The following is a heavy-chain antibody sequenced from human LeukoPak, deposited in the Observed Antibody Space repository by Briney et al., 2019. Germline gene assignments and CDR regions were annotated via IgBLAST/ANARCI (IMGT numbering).Heavy chain of an antibody. J-gene: IGHJ4*02. CDR2: INHDGSEK. V-gene: IGHV3-7*01. CDR1: GFTFSNSW. D-gene: IGHD3-10*01. CDR3: ARETALPGVDY. Sequence: PGGSLRLSCAASGFTFSNSWMNWFRQAPGRLEWVANINHDGSEKNYVDSLEGRFTINRDNTKKSLYLQMNSLGAEDTAVYYCARETALPGVDYWGQGTLVIVSS.